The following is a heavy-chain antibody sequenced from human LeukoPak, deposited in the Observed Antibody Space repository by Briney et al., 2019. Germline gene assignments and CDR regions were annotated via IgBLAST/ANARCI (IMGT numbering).Heavy chain of an antibody. CDR2: IKTDGTTT. CDR1: GFTFSSYW. CDR3: ARDPWGYRAGVMDL. D-gene: IGHD5-18*01. J-gene: IGHJ4*02. Sequence: GGSLRLSCAASGFTFSSYWMHWVRQAPGEGLMWVSRIKTDGTTTTYADSVEGRFSISRDNAKNTVYLHMNSLRAEDTAVYYCARDPWGYRAGVMDLWGEGTLLTASA. V-gene: IGHV3-74*03.